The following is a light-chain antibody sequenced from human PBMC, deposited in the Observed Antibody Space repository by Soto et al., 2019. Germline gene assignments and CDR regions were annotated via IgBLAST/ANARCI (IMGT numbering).Light chain of an antibody. J-gene: IGKJ2*02. CDR1: QSISSW. V-gene: IGKV1-5*01. Sequence: DIQMTQSPSTLSASVGDRVTITCRASQSISSWLAWYQQKPGKPPKLLIYDASSLESGVPSRFSGSGSGTEFPLTISSLQPDDFATYYCQQYNSYCTFGQGTKLEIK. CDR3: QQYNSYCT. CDR2: DAS.